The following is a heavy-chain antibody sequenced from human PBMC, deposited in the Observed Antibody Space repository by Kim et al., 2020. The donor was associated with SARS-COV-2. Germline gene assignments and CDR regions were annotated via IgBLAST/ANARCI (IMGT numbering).Heavy chain of an antibody. CDR3: ARSSLLDFDY. D-gene: IGHD2-15*01. V-gene: IGHV1-2*04. J-gene: IGHJ4*02. Sequence: GGTSYAQRFQGWVTMTMDTSISTVYLEMTRLRSDDTAVYYCARSSLLDFDYWGQGTLVTVSS. CDR2: GGT.